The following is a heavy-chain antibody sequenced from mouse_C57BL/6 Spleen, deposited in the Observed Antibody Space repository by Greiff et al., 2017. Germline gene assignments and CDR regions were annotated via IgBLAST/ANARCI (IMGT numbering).Heavy chain of an antibody. Sequence: VQLQQSGAELVRPGTSVKVSCKASGYAFTNYLIEWVKQRPGQGLAWIGVINPGSGGNNYNEKFKGKATLTADKSSSTAYMQLSSLTSEDSAVYFCARGGGLWLRRDYYAMDYWGQGTSVTVSS. V-gene: IGHV1-54*01. D-gene: IGHD2-2*01. CDR2: INPGSGGN. J-gene: IGHJ4*01. CDR3: ARGGGLWLRRDYYAMDY. CDR1: GYAFTNYL.